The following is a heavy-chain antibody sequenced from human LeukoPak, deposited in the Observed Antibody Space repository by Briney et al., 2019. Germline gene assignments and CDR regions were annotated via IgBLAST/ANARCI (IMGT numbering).Heavy chain of an antibody. CDR1: GYTFTGYY. CDR2: INPNSGGT. Sequence: ASVKVSCKASGYTFTGYYMHWVRQAPGQGLEWMGRINPNSGGTNYAQKFQGRVTMTRDTSISTAYMELSRLRSDDTAVYCCARDSEAYYDFWSGHPGNWFDPWGQGTLVTVSS. J-gene: IGHJ5*02. V-gene: IGHV1-2*06. CDR3: ARDSEAYYDFWSGHPGNWFDP. D-gene: IGHD3-3*01.